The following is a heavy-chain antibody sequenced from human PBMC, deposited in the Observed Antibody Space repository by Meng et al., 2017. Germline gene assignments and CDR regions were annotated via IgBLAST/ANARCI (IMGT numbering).Heavy chain of an antibody. V-gene: IGHV2-5*01. CDR2: IYWNDDK. Sequence: LTLTAFGPQLVTPPHTLTLTCTFSGFTLSTSGVGVGWIRQPPGKALEWIALIYWNDDKRYSPSLKSRLTITKDTSKDHVVLTMTNMDPVDTATYFCAHRHTMITNWFDPWGPGTLVTVSS. D-gene: IGHD3-22*01. CDR1: GFTLSTSGVG. J-gene: IGHJ5*02. CDR3: AHRHTMITNWFDP.